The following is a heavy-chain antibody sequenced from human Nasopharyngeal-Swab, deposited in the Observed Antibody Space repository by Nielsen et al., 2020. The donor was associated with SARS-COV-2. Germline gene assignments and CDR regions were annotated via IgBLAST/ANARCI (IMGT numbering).Heavy chain of an antibody. Sequence: SGPTLVKPSQTLTLTCTFSGFSLSTSKVGVSWVRPLPGKALEWLALLYWDDDNRYNPSLKSRITITKDTSKNHVVLTMTNMDPVDTATYFCVHSTGWRLDYWGQGTLVTVSS. CDR2: LYWDDDN. D-gene: IGHD6-19*01. V-gene: IGHV2-5*02. CDR1: GFSLSTSKVG. J-gene: IGHJ4*02. CDR3: VHSTGWRLDY.